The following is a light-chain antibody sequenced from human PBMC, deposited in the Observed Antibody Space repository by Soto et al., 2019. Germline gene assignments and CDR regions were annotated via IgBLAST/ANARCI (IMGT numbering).Light chain of an antibody. CDR1: QSIDSKY. Sequence: EIVLTQSPGTLSFSPGERATLSCRASQSIDSKYLGWYQQKPGQTPRLLIYGASSRTTGIPDRFSGSGSGTDFTLTLSRLEPEDFAVYYCQHYGTSPGTFGQGTKVEIK. V-gene: IGKV3-20*01. CDR3: QHYGTSPGT. J-gene: IGKJ1*01. CDR2: GAS.